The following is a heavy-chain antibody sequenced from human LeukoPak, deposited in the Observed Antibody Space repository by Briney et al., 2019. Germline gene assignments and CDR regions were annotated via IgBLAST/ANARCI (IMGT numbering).Heavy chain of an antibody. V-gene: IGHV1-46*01. CDR3: ARHTIVAQNWFDP. Sequence: ASVKVSCKASGYTFTSNYIHWVRQAPGQGLEWMGVINPSGGSTSYAQKCQGRVTMTRDTSTSTVYMELSSLRSEDTAVYYCARHTIVAQNWFDPWGQGTVVTVSS. D-gene: IGHD2-21*01. CDR2: INPSGGST. CDR1: GYTFTSNY. J-gene: IGHJ5*02.